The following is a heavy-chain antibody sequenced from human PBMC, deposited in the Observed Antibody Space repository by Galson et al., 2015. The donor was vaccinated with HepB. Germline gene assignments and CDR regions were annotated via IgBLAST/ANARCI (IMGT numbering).Heavy chain of an antibody. V-gene: IGHV6-1*01. CDR3: ARDWGRTRDGYNSDGMDV. Sequence: CAISGDSVSSNSAAWNWIRQSPSRGLEWLGRTYYRSKWYNDYAVSVKSRITINPDTSKNQFSLKLSSVTAADTAVYYCARDWGRTRDGYNSDGMDVWGQGTTVTVSS. CDR1: GDSVSSNSAA. J-gene: IGHJ6*02. D-gene: IGHD5-24*01. CDR2: TYYRSKWYN.